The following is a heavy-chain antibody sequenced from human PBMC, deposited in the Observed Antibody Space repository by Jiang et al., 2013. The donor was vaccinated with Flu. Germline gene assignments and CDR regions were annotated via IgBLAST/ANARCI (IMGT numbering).Heavy chain of an antibody. J-gene: IGHJ5*02. D-gene: IGHD3-16*01. CDR1: GASISSSDYY. Sequence: PGLVTPSETVSLTCAVSGASISSSDYYWNWIRQHPGKGLEWLGNIYHTGSTHYNPSLKSRLVISRDTAKNEVSLKLTLVTAADTAVYYCARARYSYGYTDAWGRGALVTVS. CDR2: IYHTGST. V-gene: IGHV4-31*11. CDR3: ARARYSYGYTDA.